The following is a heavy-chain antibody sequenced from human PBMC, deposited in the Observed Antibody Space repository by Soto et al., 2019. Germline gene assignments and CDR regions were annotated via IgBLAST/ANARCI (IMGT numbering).Heavy chain of an antibody. V-gene: IGHV4-31*03. CDR2: IYYSGST. CDR3: ARDTWEGDGDTGNDAFDI. D-gene: IGHD1-26*01. J-gene: IGHJ3*02. CDR1: GGSISSGGYY. Sequence: PSETLSLTCTVSGGSISSGGYYWSWIRQHPGKGMEWIGYIYYSGSTYYNPSLKSRVTISVDTSKNLFPLKLSSVTAADTAVYYCARDTWEGDGDTGNDAFDIWGQGTMVTVSS.